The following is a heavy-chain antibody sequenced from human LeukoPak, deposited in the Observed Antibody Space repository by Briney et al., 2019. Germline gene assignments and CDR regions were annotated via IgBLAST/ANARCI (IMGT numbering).Heavy chain of an antibody. Sequence: GGSLRLSCAASGFTFSSYAMSLVRQAPGKGLEWDSASSGSGGSTYYADSVKGRFTISRDNSKNTLYLQMNSLRAEDTAVYYCAKDPFVAAAPREDWFDPWGQGTLVTVSS. CDR2: SSGSGGST. D-gene: IGHD6-13*01. J-gene: IGHJ5*02. V-gene: IGHV3-23*01. CDR3: AKDPFVAAAPREDWFDP. CDR1: GFTFSSYA.